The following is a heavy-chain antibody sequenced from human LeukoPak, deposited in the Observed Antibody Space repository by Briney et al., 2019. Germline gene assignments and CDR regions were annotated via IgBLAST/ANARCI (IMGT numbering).Heavy chain of an antibody. V-gene: IGHV4-34*01. D-gene: IGHD3-10*01. CDR1: GGSFSGYY. CDR2: INRSGST. J-gene: IGHJ4*02. CDR3: ARRVTMVRGVITRTGAYYFDY. Sequence: SETLSLTCAVYGGSFSGYYWSWIRQPPGKGLEWIGEINRSGSTNYNPSLKSRVTISVDTSKNQFSLKLSSVTAADTAVYYCARRVTMVRGVITRTGAYYFDYWGQGTLVTVSS.